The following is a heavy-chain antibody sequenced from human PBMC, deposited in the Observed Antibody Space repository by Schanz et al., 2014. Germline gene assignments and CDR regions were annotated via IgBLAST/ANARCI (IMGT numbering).Heavy chain of an antibody. CDR1: GGSVSSGGDY. CDR3: GRDRGHGDLPGDI. CDR2: ISYSGST. D-gene: IGHD4-17*01. V-gene: IGHV4-31*03. Sequence: QVQLQESGPGLVKPSQTLSLTCTVSGGSVSSGGDYWSWIRQHPGKGLEWIGFISYSGSTYSNPSLKSRVTISVDTSKNQYSLNLSSATAADTAVYYCGRDRGHGDLPGDIWGQGTMVTVSS. J-gene: IGHJ3*02.